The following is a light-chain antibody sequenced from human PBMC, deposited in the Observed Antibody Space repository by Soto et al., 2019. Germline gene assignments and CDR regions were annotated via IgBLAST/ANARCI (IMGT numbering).Light chain of an antibody. CDR2: GAS. V-gene: IGKV3D-15*01. CDR3: QQYNNWPLS. J-gene: IGKJ1*01. CDR1: QSVSSY. Sequence: EIVLTQSPATLSLSPGERATLSCRASQSVSSYLAWYQQKPGQAPRLLIYGASTRATGIPARFSGSGSGTEFTLTISGLQSEDFAVYYCQQYNNWPLSFGQGTKVDIK.